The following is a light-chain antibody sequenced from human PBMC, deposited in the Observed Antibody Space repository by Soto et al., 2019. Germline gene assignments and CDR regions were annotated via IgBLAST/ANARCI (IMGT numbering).Light chain of an antibody. CDR3: QKYDTAPYS. V-gene: IGKV3-20*01. J-gene: IGKJ2*03. CDR1: QNVISNY. CDR2: GAP. Sequence: ESLLTQSPGSLSLSPGEGATLSCRSSQNVISNYLAWYQKKPGQAPRLLIYGAPSRATGIPDRFSGSGSGTDFTLTISRLEPEDFAVYYCQKYDTAPYSFGQGTKVDIK.